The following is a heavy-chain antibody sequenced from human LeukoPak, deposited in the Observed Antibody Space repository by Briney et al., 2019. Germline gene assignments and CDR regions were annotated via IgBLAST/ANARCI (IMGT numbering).Heavy chain of an antibody. CDR1: GGSRSSYY. CDR2: IYYSGST. J-gene: IGHJ2*01. Sequence: PSETLSLTCTVSGGSRSSYYWTWIRQPPGKGLEGIGYIYYSGSTNYNPSLKSRVTISVDTSKNQFSLKLSSVTAADTAVYYCAGGVGYWYFDLWGRGTLVTVSS. V-gene: IGHV4-59*01. CDR3: AGGVGYWYFDL. D-gene: IGHD3-16*01.